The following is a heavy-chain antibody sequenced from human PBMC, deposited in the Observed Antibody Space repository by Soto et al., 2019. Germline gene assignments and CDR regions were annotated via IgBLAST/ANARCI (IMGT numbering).Heavy chain of an antibody. Sequence: GGSLRLSCAASGFTFSSYGMHWVRQAPGKGLEWVAVISYDGSNKYYADSVKGRFTISRDNSKNTLYLQMNRLRAEDTAVYYCAKPGPGDCSGGSCHFDYWGQGTLVTVSS. CDR2: ISYDGSNK. D-gene: IGHD2-15*01. V-gene: IGHV3-30*18. CDR3: AKPGPGDCSGGSCHFDY. CDR1: GFTFSSYG. J-gene: IGHJ4*02.